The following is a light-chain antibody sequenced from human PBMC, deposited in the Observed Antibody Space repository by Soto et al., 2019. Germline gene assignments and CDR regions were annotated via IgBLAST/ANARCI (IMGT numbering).Light chain of an antibody. CDR1: SSDIGAYNY. CDR3: SSYTTSSTYV. CDR2: VVS. Sequence: QSVLTQPASVSASPGQSITISCTGTSSDIGAYNYVSWYQHHPGKAPKLMIYVVSNRPSGVSNRFSGSKSGNTASLTISGLQAEDEADYYCSSYTTSSTYVFGAGTQLTVL. V-gene: IGLV2-14*03. J-gene: IGLJ1*01.